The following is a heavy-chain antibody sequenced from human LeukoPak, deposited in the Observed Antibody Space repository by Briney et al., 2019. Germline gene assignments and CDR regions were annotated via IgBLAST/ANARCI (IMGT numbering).Heavy chain of an antibody. D-gene: IGHD2-2*01. CDR3: ARQGPLYCSSTSRYGGGGAFDI. CDR2: IYPGDSDT. J-gene: IGHJ3*02. V-gene: IGHV5-51*01. Sequence: GESLKISCKGSGYSFTSYWIGWVRQMPGKGLEWMGIIYPGDSDTRYSPSFQGQVTISADKSISTAYLQWSSLKASDTAMYYCARQGPLYCSSTSRYGGGGAFDIWGQGTMVSVSS. CDR1: GYSFTSYW.